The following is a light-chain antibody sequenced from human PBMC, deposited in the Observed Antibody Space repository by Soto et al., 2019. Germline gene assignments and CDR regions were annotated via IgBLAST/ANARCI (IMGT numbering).Light chain of an antibody. CDR3: SSYTRSSTYV. Sequence: QSALTQPASVSGSPGQSITISCTGTSSDVGGYNYVSWYQQHPGKAPKLMIYEVSNRPSGVSNRSSGSKSGNTASLTISGLQAEDEADYYCSSYTRSSTYVFGTGTKVPVL. J-gene: IGLJ1*01. CDR1: SSDVGGYNY. CDR2: EVS. V-gene: IGLV2-14*01.